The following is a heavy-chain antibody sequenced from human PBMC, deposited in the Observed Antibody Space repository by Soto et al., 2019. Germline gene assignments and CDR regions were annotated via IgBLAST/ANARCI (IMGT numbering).Heavy chain of an antibody. J-gene: IGHJ6*02. V-gene: IGHV4-59*01. D-gene: IGHD5-12*01. Sequence: QVQLQESGPGLVKPSETLSLTCTVSGGSISSYYWSWIRQPQGKGLEWIGYIYYSGSTNYNPSLKSRVSIAVDTFNRQFYLQLSSVTAATTAVTYCARQMRGATISIYYYGMDVWGQRTTVTVSS. CDR1: GGSISSYY. CDR2: IYYSGST. CDR3: ARQMRGATISIYYYGMDV.